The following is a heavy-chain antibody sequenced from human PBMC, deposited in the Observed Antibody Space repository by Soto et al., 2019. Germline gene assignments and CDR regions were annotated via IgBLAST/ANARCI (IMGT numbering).Heavy chain of an antibody. V-gene: IGHV1-69*13. CDR1: GGTFSSYA. CDR2: IIPIFGTA. Sequence: SVKVSCKASGGTFSSYAISWVRQAPGQGLEWMGGIIPIFGTANYAQKFQGRVTITADESTSTAYMELSSLRSEDTAVYYCARSREGRDYDFWSGYLIDRFDIWGQVTTFTV. CDR3: ARSREGRDYDFWSGYLIDRFDI. D-gene: IGHD3-3*01. J-gene: IGHJ3*02.